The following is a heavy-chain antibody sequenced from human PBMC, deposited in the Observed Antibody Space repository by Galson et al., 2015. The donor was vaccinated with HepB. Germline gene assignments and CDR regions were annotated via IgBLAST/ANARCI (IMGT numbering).Heavy chain of an antibody. CDR3: AKDVISPPPLLWFGELAFDY. J-gene: IGHJ4*02. Sequence: SLRLSCAASGFTFSSYAMSWVRQAPGKGLEWVSAISGSGGSTYYADSVKGRFTISRDNSKNTLYLQMNSLRAEDTAVYYCAKDVISPPPLLWFGELAFDYWGQGTLVTVSS. CDR1: GFTFSSYA. D-gene: IGHD3-10*01. V-gene: IGHV3-23*01. CDR2: ISGSGGST.